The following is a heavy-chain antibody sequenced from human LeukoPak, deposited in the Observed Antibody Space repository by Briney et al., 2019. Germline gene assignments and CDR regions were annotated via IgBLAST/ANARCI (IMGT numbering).Heavy chain of an antibody. D-gene: IGHD2-2*02. CDR3: ARELYTGYYYMDV. Sequence: GSLRLSCAASGFTFSSYAMHWVRQTPGKGLEWVAVISYDGSNKYYADSVKGRFTISRDNSKNTLYLQMNSLRAEDTAVYYCARELYTGYYYMDVWGKGTAVTVSS. CDR1: GFTFSSYA. J-gene: IGHJ6*03. CDR2: ISYDGSNK. V-gene: IGHV3-30-3*01.